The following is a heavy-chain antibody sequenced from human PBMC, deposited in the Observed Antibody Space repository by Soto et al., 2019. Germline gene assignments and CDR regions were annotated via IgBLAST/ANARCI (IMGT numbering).Heavy chain of an antibody. CDR1: GGTFSSYA. V-gene: IGHV1-69*01. CDR3: AREGSCSGGSCYSGYYYGMDV. J-gene: IGHJ6*02. CDR2: IIPIFGTA. Sequence: QVQLVQAGAEVKKPGSSVKVSCKASGGTFSSYAISWVRQAPGQGLEWMGGIIPIFGTANYAQKFQGRVTITADESTSTAYMELSSLRSEDTDVYYCAREGSCSGGSCYSGYYYGMDVWGQGTTVTVSS. D-gene: IGHD2-15*01.